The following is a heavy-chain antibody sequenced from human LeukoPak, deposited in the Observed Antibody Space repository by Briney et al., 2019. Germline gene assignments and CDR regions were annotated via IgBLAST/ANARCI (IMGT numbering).Heavy chain of an antibody. CDR1: GGSISGYY. CDR3: AREPKYNYDSSGYSSDDYFYGMDV. CDR2: IFYSGST. D-gene: IGHD3-22*01. J-gene: IGHJ6*02. V-gene: IGHV4-59*01. Sequence: SETLSLTCTVSGGSISGYYWSWIRQPPGKGLEWIGCIFYSGSTNYNPSLKSRVTISVDTSKHEFSLKLRSVTAADTAVYYCAREPKYNYDSSGYSSDDYFYGMDVWGQGTTVTVSS.